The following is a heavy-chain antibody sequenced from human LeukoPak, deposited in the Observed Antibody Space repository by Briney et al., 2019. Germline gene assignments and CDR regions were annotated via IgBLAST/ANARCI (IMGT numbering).Heavy chain of an antibody. CDR1: GYTFTGYY. J-gene: IGHJ5*02. D-gene: IGHD6-13*01. V-gene: IGHV1-2*06. Sequence: ASVKVSCKASGYTFTGYYMHWVRQAPGQGLEWMGRINPNSGGTNYAQKFQGRVTMTRDTSICTAYMELSRLRSDDTAVYYCARGVIAAAGTFWFDPWGQGTLVTVSS. CDR3: ARGVIAAAGTFWFDP. CDR2: INPNSGGT.